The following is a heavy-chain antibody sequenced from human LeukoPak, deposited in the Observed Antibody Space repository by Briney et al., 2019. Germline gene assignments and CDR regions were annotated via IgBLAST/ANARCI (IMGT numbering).Heavy chain of an antibody. CDR3: ARDLNIVVVPAAILNY. CDR2: INPSGGST. J-gene: IGHJ4*02. D-gene: IGHD2-2*02. CDR1: GYTFTSYY. V-gene: IGHV1-46*01. Sequence: ASVKVSCKASGYTFTSYYMHWVRQAPGQGLEWMGIINPSGGSTSYAQKFQGRVTMTRDTSTSTVYMELSSLRSEDTTVYCCARDLNIVVVPAAILNYWGQGTLVTISS.